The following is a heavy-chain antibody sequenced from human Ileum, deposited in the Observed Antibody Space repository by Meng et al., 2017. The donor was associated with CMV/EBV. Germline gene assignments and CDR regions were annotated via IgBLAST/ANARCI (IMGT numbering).Heavy chain of an antibody. J-gene: IGHJ2*01. Sequence: WFRQAPGKGLEWVGRIKSKADGGTTDYIAPVRGRFFISRDDSKNRLHLQMNSLKTEDTGVYYCITAFAVVPLNFWYFDLWGRGTLVTVSS. CDR3: ITAFAVVPLNFWYFDL. D-gene: IGHD2-15*01. CDR2: IKSKADGGTT. V-gene: IGHV3-15*01.